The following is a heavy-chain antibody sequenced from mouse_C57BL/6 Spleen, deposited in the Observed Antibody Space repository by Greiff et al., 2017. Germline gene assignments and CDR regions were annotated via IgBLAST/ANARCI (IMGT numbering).Heavy chain of an antibody. V-gene: IGHV1-82*01. D-gene: IGHD2-4*01. J-gene: IGHJ1*03. CDR2: IYPGDGDT. CDR3: ARNDFYWYFDV. Sequence: QVQLQQSGPELVKPGASVKISCKASGYAFSSSWMNWVKQRPGKGLEWIGRIYPGDGDTNYNGKFKGKATLTADKSSRTAYMQLSSLTSEDSAVYFCARNDFYWYFDVWGTGTTVTVSS. CDR1: GYAFSSSW.